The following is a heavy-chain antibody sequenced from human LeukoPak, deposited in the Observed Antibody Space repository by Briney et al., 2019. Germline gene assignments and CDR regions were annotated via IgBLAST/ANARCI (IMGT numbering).Heavy chain of an antibody. Sequence: GESLKISCKGSGYSFNTYWIAWVRQMPGKGLEWMGIIYPGDSDTRYSPSFQGQVTISADKSISTAYLQWSSLKASDSAVYYCARHPVPGGNPNWFDPWGQGTLVTVSS. J-gene: IGHJ5*02. CDR2: IYPGDSDT. V-gene: IGHV5-51*01. CDR1: GYSFNTYW. CDR3: ARHPVPGGNPNWFDP. D-gene: IGHD4-23*01.